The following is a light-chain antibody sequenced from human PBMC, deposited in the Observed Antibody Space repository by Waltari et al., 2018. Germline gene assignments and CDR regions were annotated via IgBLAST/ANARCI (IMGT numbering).Light chain of an antibody. V-gene: IGLV1-44*01. CDR1: ITNPGHNI. CDR2: RND. CDR3: ASWDDSLNGHWV. J-gene: IGLJ3*02. Sequence: QSVLTQPPSASGTPGQSATISDSGTITNPGHNIATCSQQVPGTAPKLLIYRNDLRPSGVPDRFSASKSGTSASLAISGLQSEDEAEYYCASWDDSLNGHWVFGGGTKVTVL.